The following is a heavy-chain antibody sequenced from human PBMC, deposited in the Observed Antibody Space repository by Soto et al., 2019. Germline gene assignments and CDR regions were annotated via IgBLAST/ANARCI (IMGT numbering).Heavy chain of an antibody. Sequence: QLQLQESGPGLVKPSETLSLTCTVSGGSISGTSSYWSWIRQSPGKGLEWIGNVFYNGSTNCNPSLKSRVTISVDTSKNQFSLKLSSVTAADTALYYCAREFKAVAGFDAFDIWGQATMVTVSS. CDR3: AREFKAVAGFDAFDI. CDR1: GGSISGTSSY. J-gene: IGHJ3*02. D-gene: IGHD6-19*01. V-gene: IGHV4-39*01. CDR2: VFYNGST.